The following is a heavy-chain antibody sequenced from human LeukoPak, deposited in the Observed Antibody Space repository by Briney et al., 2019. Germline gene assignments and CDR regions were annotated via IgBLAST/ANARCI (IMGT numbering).Heavy chain of an antibody. CDR2: IYYSGST. CDR3: AGAVNHGYSDY. V-gene: IGHV4-39*07. J-gene: IGHJ4*02. CDR1: GGSISSSCYN. Sequence: AETLTLTCTVSGGSISSSCYNWRRLGQPPGQEREWIGIIYYSGSTYYNPSPKRRVIISLDTSTNQFSMKLSSVTTADPAVYYCAGAVNHGYSDYWGQGTLVTVSS. D-gene: IGHD3-22*01.